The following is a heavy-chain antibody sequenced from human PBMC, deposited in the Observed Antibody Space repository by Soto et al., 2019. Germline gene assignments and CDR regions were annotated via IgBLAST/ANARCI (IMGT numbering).Heavy chain of an antibody. CDR3: ARDQTGITTAGGGRIDH. Sequence: GGSLRLSCAASGFTFSTHAMHWVRQAPGKGLECVAIVSFDGSNKYYADSVKGRFTISRDNSKNTLYLQMSGLTPEDTAFYYCARDQTGITTAGGGRIDHWGQGTRVTVAS. D-gene: IGHD6-13*01. V-gene: IGHV3-30-3*01. CDR1: GFTFSTHA. CDR2: VSFDGSNK. J-gene: IGHJ4*02.